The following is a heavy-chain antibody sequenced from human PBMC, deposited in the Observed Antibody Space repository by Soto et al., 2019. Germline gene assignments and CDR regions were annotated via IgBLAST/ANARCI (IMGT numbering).Heavy chain of an antibody. CDR3: ATFYSNYGFDY. J-gene: IGHJ4*02. CDR2: IYYSGST. D-gene: IGHD4-4*01. CDR1: GGSISTYY. Sequence: SETLSLTCTVSGGSISTYYWSWIRQPPGKGLEWIGYIYYSGSTNYNPSLKSRVTISVDTSKNQFSLNLSSVTAADAAMYYCATFYSNYGFDYWGQGTLVTVSS. V-gene: IGHV4-59*01.